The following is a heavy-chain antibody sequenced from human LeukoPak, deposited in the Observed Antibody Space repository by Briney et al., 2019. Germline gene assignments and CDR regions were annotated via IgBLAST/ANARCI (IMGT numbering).Heavy chain of an antibody. CDR2: ISYDGSNK. CDR3: ARDPGYSGYANDAFDI. J-gene: IGHJ3*02. D-gene: IGHD5-12*01. V-gene: IGHV3-30*03. CDR1: GFTVSSNY. Sequence: GGSLRLSCAASGFTVSSNYMSWVRQAPGKGLEWVAVISYDGSNKYYADSVKGRFTISRDNSKNTLYLQMNSLRAEDTAVYYCARDPGYSGYANDAFDIWGQGTMVTVSS.